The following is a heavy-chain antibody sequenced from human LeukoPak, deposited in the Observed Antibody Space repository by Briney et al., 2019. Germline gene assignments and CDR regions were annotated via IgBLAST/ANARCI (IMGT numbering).Heavy chain of an antibody. CDR3: ASVPRSSSDY. CDR2: IKQDGSDK. V-gene: IGHV3-7*05. J-gene: IGHJ4*02. Sequence: GGSLRLSCGASGFSFSSYWMNWVRPAPGEGLEWVAPIKQDGSDKYYVDSVKGRFTISRDNAKNSLYLQMNSLRAEDTAVYYCASVPRSSSDYWGQGTLVTVSS. CDR1: GFSFSSYW. D-gene: IGHD3-10*01.